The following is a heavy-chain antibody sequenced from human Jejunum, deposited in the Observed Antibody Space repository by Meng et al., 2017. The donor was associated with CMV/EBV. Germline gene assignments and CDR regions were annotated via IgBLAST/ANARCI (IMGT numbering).Heavy chain of an antibody. CDR3: VRDGRGFDS. CDR1: GCTFEDAG. J-gene: IGHJ4*02. CDR2: INWNGIT. Sequence: SCADSGCTFEDAGMSWVRRVPGKGLEWVSNINWNGITAYADSVKGRFTISRDNAKNSVNLQMNSLRAEDTALYYCVRDGRGFDSWGQGTLVTVSS. V-gene: IGHV3-20*04.